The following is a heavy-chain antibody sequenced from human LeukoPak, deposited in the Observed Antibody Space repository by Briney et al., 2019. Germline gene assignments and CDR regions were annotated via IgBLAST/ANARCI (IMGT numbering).Heavy chain of an antibody. D-gene: IGHD3-10*01. CDR2: IKEDGSDK. Sequence: GGSLRLSCAASGFTFSNYWMTWVRQAPGKGLEWVGNIKEDGSDKYYVDSVKGRFTISRDNAKNSLYVQMNSLRVEDTAVYYCARDFYASGSHDYWGQGTLVTVSS. CDR1: GFTFSNYW. V-gene: IGHV3-7*04. CDR3: ARDFYASGSHDY. J-gene: IGHJ4*02.